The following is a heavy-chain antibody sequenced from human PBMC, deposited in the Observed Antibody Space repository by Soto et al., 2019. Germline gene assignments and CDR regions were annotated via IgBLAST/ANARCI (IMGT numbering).Heavy chain of an antibody. J-gene: IGHJ4*02. CDR3: AAFGWHLEYYFDY. CDR1: GGSISSGDYY. V-gene: IGHV4-30-4*01. Sequence: TSETLSLTCTVSGGSISSGDYYWSWIRQPPGKGLEWIGYIYYSGSTYYNPSLKSRVTISVDTSKNQFSLKLSSVTAADTAVYYCAAFGWHLEYYFDYWGQGTLVTVSS. D-gene: IGHD3-16*01. CDR2: IYYSGST.